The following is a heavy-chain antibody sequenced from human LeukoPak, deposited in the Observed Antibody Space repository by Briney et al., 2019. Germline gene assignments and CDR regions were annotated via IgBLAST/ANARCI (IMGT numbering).Heavy chain of an antibody. V-gene: IGHV4-4*07. Sequence: KPSETLSLTCTVSGGSITGYYWSWIRQPAGKGLEWIGRIYSSGSTNYNPSLKSRVTILVDRSKNQFSLKLDSVTAADTALYHCARDLYGYASDWHGGYYFDYWGQGTLVTVSS. CDR2: IYSSGST. CDR1: GGSITGYY. D-gene: IGHD2-2*01. J-gene: IGHJ4*02. CDR3: ARDLYGYASDWHGGYYFDY.